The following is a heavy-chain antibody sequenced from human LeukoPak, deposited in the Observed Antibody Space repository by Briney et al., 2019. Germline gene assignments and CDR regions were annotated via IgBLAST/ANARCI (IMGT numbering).Heavy chain of an antibody. V-gene: IGHV3-53*01. CDR3: ARSSGWWSLDY. J-gene: IGHJ4*02. CDR2: IYSGGST. Sequence: GGSLRLSCAASGFTVSTNYMSWVRHTPGKGLEWVSLIYSGGSTYYADSVKGRFTISRDNSKNTLFLQMNSLRAEDTAVYYCARSSGWWSLDYWGQGTLVTVSS. D-gene: IGHD6-19*01. CDR1: GFTVSTNY.